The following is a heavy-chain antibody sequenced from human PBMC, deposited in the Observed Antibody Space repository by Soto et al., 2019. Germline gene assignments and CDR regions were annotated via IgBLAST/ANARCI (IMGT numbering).Heavy chain of an antibody. CDR1: GGSISSGDNF. CDR3: ARDRPWPPNYHYYSMDV. Sequence: SETLSLTCTVSGGSISSGDNFWSWIRQHPGKGLEWIGYIFYSGNTFYNPSLKSRLTISIDTSKNQFSLKLSSVTPADTAVYYCARDRPWPPNYHYYSMDVWGQGTAVTVSS. D-gene: IGHD1-1*01. V-gene: IGHV4-31*03. CDR2: IFYSGNT. J-gene: IGHJ6*02.